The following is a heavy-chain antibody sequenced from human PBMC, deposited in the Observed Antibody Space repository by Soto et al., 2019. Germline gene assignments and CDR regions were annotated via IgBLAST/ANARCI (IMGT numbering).Heavy chain of an antibody. CDR3: ARGIATGQLDP. D-gene: IGHD2-15*01. CDR2: INPDNGNT. CDR1: GYTFTRYT. Sequence: ASVKVSCKASGYTFTRYTMHWVRQAPGHRLAWMGWINPDNGNTKSSQKFPDRVIITRDTSASTAYMDLSSLRSEDTAVYYCARGIATGQLDPWGQGTLVTVSS. V-gene: IGHV1-3*01. J-gene: IGHJ5*02.